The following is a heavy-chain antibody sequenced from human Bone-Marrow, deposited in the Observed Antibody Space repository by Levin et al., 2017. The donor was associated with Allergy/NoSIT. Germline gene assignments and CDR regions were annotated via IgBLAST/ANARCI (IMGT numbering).Heavy chain of an antibody. V-gene: IGHV3-23*01. Sequence: ASVKVSCATSGFTFSIYAMAWVRQAPGKGLEWVSGISNSGGRTLYADPVKGRFTISRDNSKNTLYLHMNSLRADDTAVYYCAKDSGSDPTAWLDPWGQGTLVIVSS. CDR2: ISNSGGRT. J-gene: IGHJ5*02. CDR3: AKDSGSDPTAWLDP. D-gene: IGHD1-26*01. CDR1: GFTFSIYA.